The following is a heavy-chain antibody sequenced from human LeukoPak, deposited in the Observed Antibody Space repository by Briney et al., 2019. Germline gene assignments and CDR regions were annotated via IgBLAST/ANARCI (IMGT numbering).Heavy chain of an antibody. V-gene: IGHV4-39*07. CDR2: IYYSGST. J-gene: IGHJ4*02. CDR1: GGSISSSSYY. Sequence: SETLSLTCTVSGGSISSSSYYWGWIRQPPGKGLEWIGSIYYSGSTNYNPSLKSRVTISVDTSKNQFSLKLSSVTAADTAVYYCAREVGYYDSSGYMFDYWGQGTLVTVSS. D-gene: IGHD3-22*01. CDR3: AREVGYYDSSGYMFDY.